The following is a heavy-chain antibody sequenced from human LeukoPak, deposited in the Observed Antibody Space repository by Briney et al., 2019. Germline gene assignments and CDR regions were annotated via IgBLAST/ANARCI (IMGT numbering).Heavy chain of an antibody. D-gene: IGHD6-6*01. Sequence: ASVKVSCKASGGTFSSYAISWVRQAPGQGLEWMGGIIPIFGTANYAQKFQGRVTITADESTSTAYVELSSLRSEDTAVYYCARLDEYSSSSRYYGMDAWGQGTTVTVSS. CDR2: IIPIFGTA. CDR1: GGTFSSYA. V-gene: IGHV1-69*13. CDR3: ARLDEYSSSSRYYGMDA. J-gene: IGHJ6*02.